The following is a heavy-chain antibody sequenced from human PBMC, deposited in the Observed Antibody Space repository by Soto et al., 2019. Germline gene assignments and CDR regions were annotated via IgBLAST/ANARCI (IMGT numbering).Heavy chain of an antibody. CDR1: GFTFSGHW. D-gene: IGHD1-26*01. CDR3: ARGRGTYYADS. CDR2: IDTDGSTGGT. J-gene: IGHJ4*02. V-gene: IGHV3-74*03. Sequence: EVRLVESGGALVPPGGSLRLTCEASGFTFSGHWMRWVRRAPGKGLVWVSHIDTDGSTGGTSYADSVKGRFTVYRDDSNARLYLQMNDLRVEDTAVYYCARGRGTYYADSWGQGTLVTVSS.